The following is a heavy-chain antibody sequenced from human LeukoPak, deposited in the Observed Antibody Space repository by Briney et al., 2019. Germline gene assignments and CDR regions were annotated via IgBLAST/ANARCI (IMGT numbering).Heavy chain of an antibody. CDR2: INHSGST. CDR1: GGSFSGYY. CDR3: ARRFSGAAAMQSGMDV. J-gene: IGHJ6*02. Sequence: SETLSLTCAVYGGSFSGYYWSWIRQPQGKGLEWMGEINHSGSTNYNPSLKSRVTISVDTSKNQFSLKLSSVTAADTAVYYCARRFSGAAAMQSGMDVWGQGTTVTVSS. D-gene: IGHD2-2*01. V-gene: IGHV4-34*01.